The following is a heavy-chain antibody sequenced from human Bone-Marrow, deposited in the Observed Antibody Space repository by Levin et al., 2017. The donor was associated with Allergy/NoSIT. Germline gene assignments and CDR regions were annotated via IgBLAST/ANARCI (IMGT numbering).Heavy chain of an antibody. D-gene: IGHD3-22*01. CDR2: LRDSRST. Sequence: LSLPCAASGFTFPNYAMSWVRQAPGKGLEYVAGLRDSRSTYYADSVNGRFTVSRDNSNNVFYLQVNSMRAEDTALYYCARFARPAGVYDSSDSFDVWGPGTMVTVSS. V-gene: IGHV3-23*01. J-gene: IGHJ3*01. CDR1: GFTFPNYA. CDR3: ARFARPAGVYDSSDSFDV.